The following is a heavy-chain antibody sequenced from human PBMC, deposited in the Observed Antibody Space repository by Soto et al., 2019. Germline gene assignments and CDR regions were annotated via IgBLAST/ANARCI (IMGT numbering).Heavy chain of an antibody. CDR2: INAGNGNT. CDR3: ARGEDSSSWYFYYYHVMDL. CDR1: GYTFTSYA. V-gene: IGHV1-3*01. J-gene: IGHJ6*02. Sequence: QVQLVQSGAEVKKPGASVKVSCKASGYTFTSYAMHWVRQAPGQRLEWMGWINAGNGNTKYSQKFQGRVTITRDTTPSTAYMELRSQRSEDTAVYYCARGEDSSSWYFYYYHVMDLWGQGTTVTVSS. D-gene: IGHD6-13*01.